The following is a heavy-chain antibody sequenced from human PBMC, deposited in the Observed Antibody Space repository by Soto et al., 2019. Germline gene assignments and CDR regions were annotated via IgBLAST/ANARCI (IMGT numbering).Heavy chain of an antibody. J-gene: IGHJ6*02. D-gene: IGHD3-3*01. V-gene: IGHV1-18*04. Sequence: ASVKVSSKASGYTFTSYGISWVRQAPGQGLEWMGWISAYTGNTNYAQKLQGRVTMTTDTSTSTAYMELRSLRSDDTAVYYCAPDTYYDFWSGYHTRHYYGMHVWGQGTTVTVSS. CDR3: APDTYYDFWSGYHTRHYYGMHV. CDR2: ISAYTGNT. CDR1: GYTFTSYG.